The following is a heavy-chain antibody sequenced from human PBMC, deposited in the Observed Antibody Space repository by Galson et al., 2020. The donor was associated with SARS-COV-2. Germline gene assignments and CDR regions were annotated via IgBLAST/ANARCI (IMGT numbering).Heavy chain of an antibody. CDR1: GFTFSSYA. Sequence: SLRLSCAASGFTFSSYAMHWVRQAPGKGLEWVAVISYDGSNKYYADSVKGRFTISRDNSKNTLYLQMNSLRAEDTAVYYCARDGGGYFDLWGRGTLVTVSS. CDR3: ARDGGGYFDL. J-gene: IGHJ2*01. V-gene: IGHV3-30-3*01. CDR2: ISYDGSNK. D-gene: IGHD2-15*01.